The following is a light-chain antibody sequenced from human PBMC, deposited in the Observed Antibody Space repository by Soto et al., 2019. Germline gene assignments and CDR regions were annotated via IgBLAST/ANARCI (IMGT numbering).Light chain of an antibody. CDR2: DVT. CDR1: SSDIGGYTY. Sequence: QSALTQPASVSGSPGQSITISCTGTSSDIGGYTYVSWYQQHPGKAPKLIIYDVTDRPSGISDRFSGSKSGNTASLTISGLQTEDEADYYCSSYRTTPPVVFGGGTKVTV. J-gene: IGLJ2*01. CDR3: SSYRTTPPVV. V-gene: IGLV2-14*03.